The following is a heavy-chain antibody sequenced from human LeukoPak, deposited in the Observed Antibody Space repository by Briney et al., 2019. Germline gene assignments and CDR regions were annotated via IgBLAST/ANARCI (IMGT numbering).Heavy chain of an antibody. CDR2: TWYDGSNK. J-gene: IGHJ4*02. D-gene: IGHD3-10*01. Sequence: GRSLRLPCAASGFSFSSYGMHWVRQAPGKGLEWVAVTWYDGSNKYYADSVKGRFTISRDNSKKTMYLQMNSLRAEDTAVYYCARFEGSQTLDYWGQGTLVTVSS. V-gene: IGHV3-33*01. CDR1: GFSFSSYG. CDR3: ARFEGSQTLDY.